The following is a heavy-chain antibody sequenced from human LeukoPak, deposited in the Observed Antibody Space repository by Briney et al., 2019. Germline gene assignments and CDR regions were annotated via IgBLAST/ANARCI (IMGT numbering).Heavy chain of an antibody. CDR2: ISTGGDNT. Sequence: GGSLRLSCADSGFIFSKYGMSWVRQAPGKGLQFVSPISTGGDNTYYADSVKGRFTISRDNSQNTVYLQMNNLRPEDTAEYYCARYFNSNGYRPFDNWGQGILVTVSS. V-gene: IGHV3-23*01. CDR1: GFIFSKYG. J-gene: IGHJ4*02. CDR3: ARYFNSNGYRPFDN. D-gene: IGHD3-22*01.